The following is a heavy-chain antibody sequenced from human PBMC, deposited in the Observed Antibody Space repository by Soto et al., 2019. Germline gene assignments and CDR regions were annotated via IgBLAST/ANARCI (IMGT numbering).Heavy chain of an antibody. D-gene: IGHD5-12*01. Sequence: QVQLQQWGAGLLKPSETLSLTCAVNGGSLTGYYWSWIRQPPGKGLEWIGEIKDGGVTNYSLSLKSRVTMSSDTSKNQFSLNLNSVTAADTAVYYCARGQEGVVATHWDQGTLVTVSS. CDR2: IKDGGVT. CDR1: GGSLTGYY. V-gene: IGHV4-34*01. J-gene: IGHJ4*02. CDR3: ARGQEGVVATH.